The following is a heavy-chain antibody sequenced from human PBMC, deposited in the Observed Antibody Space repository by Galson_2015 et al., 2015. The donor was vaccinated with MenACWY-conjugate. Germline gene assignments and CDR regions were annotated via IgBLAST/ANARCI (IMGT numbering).Heavy chain of an antibody. CDR1: GDSVSSNTAA. CDR3: AREESGTYSFAY. CDR2: TYYRSQWNN. V-gene: IGHV6-1*01. J-gene: IGHJ4*02. Sequence: CAISGDSVSSNTAAWNWIRQSPSRGLEWLGRTYYRSQWNNDYTISVSGRITINPDTSKNQVSLHLNSVTPEDTAVYYCAREESGTYSFAYWGQGTLVTVSS. D-gene: IGHD1-26*01.